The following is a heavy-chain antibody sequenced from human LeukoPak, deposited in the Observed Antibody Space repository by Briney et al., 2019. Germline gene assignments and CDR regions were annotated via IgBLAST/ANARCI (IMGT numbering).Heavy chain of an antibody. D-gene: IGHD6-13*01. J-gene: IGHJ6*02. CDR2: INPNSGGT. Sequence: ASVKVSCKASGYTFTGYYMHWVRQAPGQGLEWMGWINPNSGGTNYAQKFQGRVTMTRDTSISTAYMDLSRLRSDDTAVYYCARELAAAGTFYYGMDAWGQGTTVTVSS. V-gene: IGHV1-2*02. CDR1: GYTFTGYY. CDR3: ARELAAAGTFYYGMDA.